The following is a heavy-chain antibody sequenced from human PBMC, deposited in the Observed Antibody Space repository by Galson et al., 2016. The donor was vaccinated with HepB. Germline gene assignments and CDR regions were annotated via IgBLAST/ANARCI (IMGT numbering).Heavy chain of an antibody. V-gene: IGHV1-3*04. CDR1: GYTFTAYA. CDR3: ARRLVGSYGNAFDI. J-gene: IGHJ3*02. D-gene: IGHD2-8*02. CDR2: INTAKGDT. Sequence: SVKVSCKASGYTFTAYAIHWVRQAPGQRLEWMAWINTAKGDTRYSQKLQGRVTLTRDTSATTASMELSGLRSEDTAVYYCARRLVGSYGNAFDIWGQGTLVTVSS.